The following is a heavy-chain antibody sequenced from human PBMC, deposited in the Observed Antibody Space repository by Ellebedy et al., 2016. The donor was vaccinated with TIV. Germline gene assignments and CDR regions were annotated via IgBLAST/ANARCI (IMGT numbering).Heavy chain of an antibody. V-gene: IGHV4-59*12. D-gene: IGHD6-19*01. Sequence: SETLSLTCTVSDGSISSYYWSWIRQPPGKGLEWIGYIYYSGSTNYNPSLKRRVTISVDTSKNQFSLKLSSVTAADTAVYYCARCKFRAVAFDYWGQGTLVTVSS. CDR2: IYYSGST. J-gene: IGHJ4*02. CDR3: ARCKFRAVAFDY. CDR1: DGSISSYY.